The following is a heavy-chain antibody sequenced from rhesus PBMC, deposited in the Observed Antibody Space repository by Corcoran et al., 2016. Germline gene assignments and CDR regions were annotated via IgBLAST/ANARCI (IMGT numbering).Heavy chain of an antibody. CDR1: GGSISGYY. J-gene: IGHJ4*01. D-gene: IGHD6-13*01. CDR3: AGVAAGLFDY. V-gene: IGHV4S5*01. CDR2: CGGGSGST. Sequence: QVQLEESGPGLVKPSETLSLTCAVSGGSISGYYGNWLRQPPGKGLEWIGDCGGGSGSTAYNPSFTGRVTISTATSKNQLSLRLSSVTAADTAVYYCAGVAAGLFDYWGQGVLVTVSS.